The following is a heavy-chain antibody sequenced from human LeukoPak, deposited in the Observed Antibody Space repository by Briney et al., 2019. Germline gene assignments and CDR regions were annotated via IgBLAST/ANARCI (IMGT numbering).Heavy chain of an antibody. CDR1: GFTFSNAW. D-gene: IGHD3-16*02. Sequence: GGSLRLSCAASGFTFSNAWMSWVRQAPGKGLEWVGRIKSKTDGGTTDYAAPVKGRFTISRDDSKNTLYLQMSSLKTEDTAVYYCTTLYDYVWGSYRPPRDYFDYWGQGTLVTVSS. CDR2: IKSKTDGGTT. V-gene: IGHV3-15*01. J-gene: IGHJ4*02. CDR3: TTLYDYVWGSYRPPRDYFDY.